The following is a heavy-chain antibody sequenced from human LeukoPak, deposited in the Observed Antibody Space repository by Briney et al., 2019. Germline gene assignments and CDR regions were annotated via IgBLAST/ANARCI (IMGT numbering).Heavy chain of an antibody. CDR2: IYPGDSDT. V-gene: IGHV5-51*01. CDR1: GYSFTSYW. J-gene: IGHJ4*02. CDR3: ARHRSPCSGGRCYIDY. D-gene: IGHD2-15*01. Sequence: GESPKISCKGSGYSFTSYWIGWVRQMPGKGLEWMGIIYPGDSDTRYSPSFQGQVTISADKSISTAYLQWSSLKASDTAMYYCARHRSPCSGGRCYIDYWGQGILVTVSS.